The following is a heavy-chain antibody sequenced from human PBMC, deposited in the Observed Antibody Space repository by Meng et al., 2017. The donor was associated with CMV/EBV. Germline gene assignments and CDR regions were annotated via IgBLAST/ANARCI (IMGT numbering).Heavy chain of an antibody. Sequence: DVQLVESGGGWVQPGGSLRLSWAASGFTVSSNYMSWVRQAPGKGLEWVSVIYSGGSTYYADSVKGRFTISRDNSKNTLYLQMNSLRAEDTAVYYCASMVYAIGDYWGQGTLVTVSS. D-gene: IGHD2-8*01. V-gene: IGHV3-66*01. CDR3: ASMVYAIGDY. J-gene: IGHJ4*02. CDR1: GFTVSSNY. CDR2: IYSGGST.